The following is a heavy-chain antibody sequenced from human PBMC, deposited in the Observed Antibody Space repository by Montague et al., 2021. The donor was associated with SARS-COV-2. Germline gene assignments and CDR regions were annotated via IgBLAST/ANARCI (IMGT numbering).Heavy chain of an antibody. CDR2: INHSGST. J-gene: IGHJ5*02. D-gene: IGHD2-2*02. V-gene: IGHV4-34*01. Sequence: SGTLSLTCAVYGGSFSGYYWSWIRQPPGKGLEWIGEINHSGSTNYNPSLKSRVTISVDTSKNQFSLKLSSVTAADTAVYYCASLTLGYCSSTSCYSDWFDPWGQGTLVTVSS. CDR1: GGSFSGYY. CDR3: ASLTLGYCSSTSCYSDWFDP.